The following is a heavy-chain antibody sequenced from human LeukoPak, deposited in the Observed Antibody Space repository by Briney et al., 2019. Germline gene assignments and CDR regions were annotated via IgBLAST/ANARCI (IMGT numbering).Heavy chain of an antibody. CDR2: IYYSGST. CDR1: GGSISSSSYY. CDR3: ARYYYGSGSYYEPPQK. Sequence: SETLSLTCTVSGGSISSSSYYWGWIRQPPGKGLEWIGSIYYSGSTYYNPSLKSRVTISVDTSKNQFSLKLSSVTAADTAVYYYARYYYGSGSYYEPPQKWGQGTLVTVSS. D-gene: IGHD3-10*01. J-gene: IGHJ4*02. V-gene: IGHV4-39*01.